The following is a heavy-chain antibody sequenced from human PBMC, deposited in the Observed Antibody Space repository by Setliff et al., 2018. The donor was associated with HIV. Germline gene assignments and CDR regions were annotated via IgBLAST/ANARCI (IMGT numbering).Heavy chain of an antibody. Sequence: GESLTISCAASGFTFSSSAMSWVRQAPGKGLEWVSLIQSSGITYYADSVKGRFTISRDNSNNTLSLQMSSLRAEDTALYYCARDRRYYDSRQPWAFDIWGQGTMVTVSS. CDR2: IQSSGIT. V-gene: IGHV3-23*01. CDR1: GFTFSSSA. J-gene: IGHJ3*02. D-gene: IGHD3-22*01. CDR3: ARDRRYYDSRQPWAFDI.